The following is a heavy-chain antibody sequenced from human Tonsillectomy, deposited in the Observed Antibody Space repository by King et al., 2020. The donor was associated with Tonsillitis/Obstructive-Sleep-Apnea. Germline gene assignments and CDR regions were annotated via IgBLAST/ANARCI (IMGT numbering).Heavy chain of an antibody. CDR1: GGSISSSSYY. CDR2: IYYSGST. CDR3: ARPRRGEQQLVQVGWFDP. Sequence: QVQLQESGPGLVKPSETLSLTCTVSGGSISSSSYYWGWIRQPPGKGLEWIGSIYYSGSTYYNPSLKSRVTISVDTSKNQFSLKLSSVTAADTAVYYCARPRRGEQQLVQVGWFDPWGQGTLVTVSS. D-gene: IGHD6-13*01. V-gene: IGHV4-39*01. J-gene: IGHJ5*02.